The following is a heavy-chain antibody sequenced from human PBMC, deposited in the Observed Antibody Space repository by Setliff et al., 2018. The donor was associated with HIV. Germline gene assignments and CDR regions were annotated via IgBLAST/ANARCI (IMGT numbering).Heavy chain of an antibody. J-gene: IGHJ4*02. CDR2: IYASGKT. CDR1: GDSLNPYY. CDR3: ARGNNDLESFDY. D-gene: IGHD3-3*01. V-gene: IGHV4-4*07. Sequence: LTCNVSGDSLNPYYWSWIRQSGGKGLEWIGRIYASGKTTFNPSLKSRVRMSVDTSKNQFSLKLTSVTASDTAVYYCARGNNDLESFDYWGQGALVTVSS.